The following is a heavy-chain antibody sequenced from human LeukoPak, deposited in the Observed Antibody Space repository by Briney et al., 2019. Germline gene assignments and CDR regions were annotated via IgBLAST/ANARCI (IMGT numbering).Heavy chain of an antibody. V-gene: IGHV3-23*01. CDR3: ARAPKGVDDAFDI. CDR1: GFTFSSYA. Sequence: GGSLRLSCAASGFTFSSYAMSWVRQAPGKGLEWVSAISGSGGSTYYADSVKGRFTISRDNSKNTLYLQMNSLRAEDTAVYYCARAPKGVDDAFDIWGQGTMVTVSS. CDR2: ISGSGGST. J-gene: IGHJ3*02.